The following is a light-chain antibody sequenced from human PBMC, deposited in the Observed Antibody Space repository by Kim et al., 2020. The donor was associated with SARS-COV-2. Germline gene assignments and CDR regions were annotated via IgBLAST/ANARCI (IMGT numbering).Light chain of an antibody. V-gene: IGKV1-5*03. J-gene: IGKJ2*01. CDR2: EAS. CDR3: QQYKSYPYT. CDR1: QSIRTW. Sequence: SASVGDRVTITCRASQSIRTWLAWDQQKPGKAPNLLMYEASTLESGVPSRFSGSGSGTDFTLTISSLQANDFATYYCQQYKSYPYTFGQGTKLEI.